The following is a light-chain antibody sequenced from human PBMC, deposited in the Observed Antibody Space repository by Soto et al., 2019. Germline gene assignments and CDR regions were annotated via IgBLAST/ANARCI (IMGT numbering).Light chain of an antibody. CDR1: QSVNSNY. J-gene: IGKJ1*01. CDR2: GAS. V-gene: IGKV3-20*01. CDR3: QQYGSYRT. Sequence: EIVLTQAPGTLSLSPGERATLSCRASQSVNSNYLASYQQKPGQAPRLLIYGASSRATGIPDRFSGSGSGTDFTLTISRLEPEDFAVYYCQQYGSYRTFGQGTKVEIK.